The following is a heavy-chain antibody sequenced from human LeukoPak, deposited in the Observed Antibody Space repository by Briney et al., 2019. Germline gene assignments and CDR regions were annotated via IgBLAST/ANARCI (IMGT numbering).Heavy chain of an antibody. V-gene: IGHV3-7*03. CDR1: GFTFSSYW. CDR3: ARGPLYQVPYYEHYYGLDV. J-gene: IGHJ6*02. Sequence: GGSLRLSCAASGFTFSSYWMSWVRQAPGKGLEWVANVKQDGTEQYYVDSVKGRFAISRDNAKKSVFLQMSSLRAEDTAVYYCARGPLYQVPYYEHYYGLDVWGQGTTVTVFS. CDR2: VKQDGTEQ. D-gene: IGHD3-16*01.